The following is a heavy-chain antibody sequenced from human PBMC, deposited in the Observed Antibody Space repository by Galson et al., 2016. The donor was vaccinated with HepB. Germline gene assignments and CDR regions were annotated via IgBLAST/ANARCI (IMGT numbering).Heavy chain of an antibody. V-gene: IGHV1-18*04. J-gene: IGHJ5*02. D-gene: IGHD3-22*01. CDR3: ARDKKWYYYDSSGGWFDP. CDR1: GYTFTSYG. Sequence: SVKVSCKASGYTFTSYGISWVRQAPGQGLEWMGWISAYNGNTNYAQKLQGRATMTTDTSTSTAYMELRSLRSDDTAVYYCARDKKWYYYDSSGGWFDPWGQGTLVTVSS. CDR2: ISAYNGNT.